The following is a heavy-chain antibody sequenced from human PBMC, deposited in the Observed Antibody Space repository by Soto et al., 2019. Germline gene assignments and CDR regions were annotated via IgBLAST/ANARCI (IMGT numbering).Heavy chain of an antibody. CDR2: INHSGST. V-gene: IGHV4-34*01. D-gene: IGHD3-10*01. CDR3: ARGGKHNNYYGSGTPGGDWFDP. CDR1: GGSSSGYY. Sequence: PSETLSLTCAVYGGSSSGYYWSWIRQPPGKGLEWIGEINHSGSTNYNPSLKSRVTISVDTSKNQFSLKLSSVTAADTAVYYCARGGKHNNYYGSGTPGGDWFDPWGQGTLVTVSS. J-gene: IGHJ5*02.